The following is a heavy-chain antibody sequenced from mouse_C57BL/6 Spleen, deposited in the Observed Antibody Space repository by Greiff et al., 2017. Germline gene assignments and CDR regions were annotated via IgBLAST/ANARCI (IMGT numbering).Heavy chain of an antibody. CDR2: IYPGDGDT. J-gene: IGHJ1*03. D-gene: IGHD1-1*02. Sequence: QVQLQQSGAELVKPGASVKISCKASGYAFSSYWMNWVKQRPGKGLEWLGQIYPGDGDTTYNGKFKGKATLTADKSSSTAYMQLSSLTSEDSAVEYCARGGTLRWYFDVWGTGTTVTGSS. CDR1: GYAFSSYW. V-gene: IGHV1-80*01. CDR3: ARGGTLRWYFDV.